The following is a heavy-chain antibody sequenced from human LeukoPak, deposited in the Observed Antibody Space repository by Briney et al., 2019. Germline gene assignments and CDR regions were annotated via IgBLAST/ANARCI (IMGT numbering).Heavy chain of an antibody. J-gene: IGHJ4*02. CDR1: GGSFSGYY. CDR3: AREIGSSRWYVYFDY. D-gene: IGHD6-13*01. V-gene: IGHV4-34*01. Sequence: PSETLSLTCAVYGGSFSGYYWSWIRQPPGKGREGIGEINHSGSTNYNPSLKSRVTISVDMSKNQFSLTLSSVTAADTAVYYCAREIGSSRWYVYFDYWGQGTLVTVSS. CDR2: INHSGST.